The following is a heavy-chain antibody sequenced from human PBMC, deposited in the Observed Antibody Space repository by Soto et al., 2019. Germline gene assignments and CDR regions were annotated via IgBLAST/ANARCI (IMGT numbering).Heavy chain of an antibody. V-gene: IGHV4-34*01. J-gene: IGHJ4*02. Sequence: QVQLQQWGAGLLKPSETLSLTCAVYGGSFSGYYWSWIRQPPGKGLEWIGEINHSGSTNYNPSLKSQVTISVDTSKNQFSLKLSSVTAADTAVYYCVTMTTVTTGLAYWGQGTLVTVSS. CDR1: GGSFSGYY. D-gene: IGHD4-17*01. CDR2: INHSGST. CDR3: VTMTTVTTGLAY.